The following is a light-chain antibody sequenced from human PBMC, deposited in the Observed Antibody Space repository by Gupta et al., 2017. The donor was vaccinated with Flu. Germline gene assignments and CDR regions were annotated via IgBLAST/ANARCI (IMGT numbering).Light chain of an antibody. CDR3: QQSYSFPLT. CDR2: GAS. J-gene: IGKJ4*01. Sequence: DIQLTQSPSLLSASVGDRVTLTCRASQGISSYVAWYQQRPGKAPNLLIYGASSLRSGVPSRFSGGGSRTEFTLTISNLQPEDSATYYCQQSYSFPLTFGGGTKVEI. V-gene: IGKV1-9*01. CDR1: QGISSY.